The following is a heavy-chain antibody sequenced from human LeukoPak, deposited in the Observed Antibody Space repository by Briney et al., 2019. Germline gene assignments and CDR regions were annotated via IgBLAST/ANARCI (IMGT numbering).Heavy chain of an antibody. CDR3: AREPPEVDAVTPFFDY. D-gene: IGHD4-17*01. CDR2: INPSGGST. CDR1: GYTLTELS. V-gene: IGHV1-46*01. Sequence: ASVKVSCKVSGYTLTELSMHWVRQAPGQGLEWMGIINPSGGSTSYAQKFQGRVTMTRDTSTSTVYMELSSLRSEDTAVYYCAREPPEVDAVTPFFDYWGQGTLVTVSS. J-gene: IGHJ4*02.